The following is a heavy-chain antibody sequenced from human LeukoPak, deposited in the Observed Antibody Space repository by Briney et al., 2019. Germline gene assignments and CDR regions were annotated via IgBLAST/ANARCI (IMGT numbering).Heavy chain of an antibody. J-gene: IGHJ4*02. V-gene: IGHV3-64D*06. CDR1: GFTLSRYG. D-gene: IGHD6-19*01. CDR3: ARGKYSSGWFDY. CDR2: ISSNGGST. Sequence: PGGSLRLSCSASGFTLSRYGMHWVRQAPGKGLEYVSGISSNGGSTNYADSVKGRFTISRDNSKNTLHLQMSSLRAEDTAVYYCARGKYSSGWFDYWGQGTLVTVSS.